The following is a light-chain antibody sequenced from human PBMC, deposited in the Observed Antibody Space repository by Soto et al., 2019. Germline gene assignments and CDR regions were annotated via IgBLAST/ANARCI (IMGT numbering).Light chain of an antibody. Sequence: DIQMTQSPYSLSASVGDRVTITCRASQSISSNLTWYQQKPGKAPKLLIYGASSLQSGVPSRFSGSGSGTDFTLIISSLQHEDFATYYCQQSYSTPRTFGQGTKLEIK. CDR3: QQSYSTPRT. CDR2: GAS. J-gene: IGKJ2*01. CDR1: QSISSN. V-gene: IGKV1-39*01.